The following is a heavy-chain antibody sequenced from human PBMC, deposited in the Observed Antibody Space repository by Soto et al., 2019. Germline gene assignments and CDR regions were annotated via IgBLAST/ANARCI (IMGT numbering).Heavy chain of an antibody. V-gene: IGHV1-18*01. Sequence: QVQLVQSGAEVKKPGASVKVSCKASGYTFATYGISWVRQAPGHGLEWMGWISAYTGNTNYAQKLQGRLCMTTDTSTTTAYMQVSSLKSHDTAIYYCAREKPPGHFYRGVAVWGPGPGVSVS. CDR2: ISAYTGNT. D-gene: IGHD3-3*02. J-gene: IGHJ6*02. CDR3: AREKPPGHFYRGVAV. CDR1: GYTFATYG.